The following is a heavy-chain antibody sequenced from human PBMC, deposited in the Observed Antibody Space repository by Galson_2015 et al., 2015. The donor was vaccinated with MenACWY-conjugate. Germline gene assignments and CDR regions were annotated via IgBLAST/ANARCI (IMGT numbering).Heavy chain of an antibody. CDR2: INPGGSST. J-gene: IGHJ4*02. CDR1: GFIFNTYW. CDR3: GKKRGASFFFAS. V-gene: IGHV3-74*01. Sequence: SLRLSCAASGFIFNTYWMHWVRQAPGKGLVWVSRINPGGSSTTYADSVKDRFTISRDNAKNTLYLQMNSLRPEDTAVFYCGKKRGASFFFASWAQDPLVTVSS. D-gene: IGHD1-26*01.